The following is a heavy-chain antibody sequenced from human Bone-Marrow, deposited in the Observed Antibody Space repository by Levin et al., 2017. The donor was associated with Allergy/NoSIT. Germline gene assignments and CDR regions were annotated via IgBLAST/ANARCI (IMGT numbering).Heavy chain of an antibody. V-gene: IGHV3-33*01. CDR3: ARERNCSSTSCLRYYYGMDV. CDR2: IWYDGSNK. J-gene: IGHJ6*02. CDR1: GFTFSSYG. D-gene: IGHD2-2*01. Sequence: GESLKISCAASGFTFSSYGMHWVRQAPGKGLEWVAVIWYDGSNKYYADSVKGRFTISRDNSKNTLYLQMNSLRAEDTAVYYCARERNCSSTSCLRYYYGMDVWGQGTTVTVSS.